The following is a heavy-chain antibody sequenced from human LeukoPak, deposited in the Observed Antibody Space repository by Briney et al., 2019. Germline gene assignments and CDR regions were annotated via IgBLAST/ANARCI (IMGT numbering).Heavy chain of an antibody. CDR1: GFTFSSYA. CDR3: ARGGYSYGSYDY. V-gene: IGHV3-23*01. Sequence: GGSLRLSCAASGFTFSSYAMSWVRQAPGKGLEWVSAISGSGGSTYYADSVKGRFTISRDNSKNTLYLQMNSLRAEDTAVYYCARGGYSYGSYDYWGQGTLVTVSS. CDR2: ISGSGGST. D-gene: IGHD5-18*01. J-gene: IGHJ4*02.